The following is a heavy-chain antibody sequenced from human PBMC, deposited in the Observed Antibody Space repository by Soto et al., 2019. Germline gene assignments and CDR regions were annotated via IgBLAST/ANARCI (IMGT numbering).Heavy chain of an antibody. V-gene: IGHV1-18*04. CDR3: ARDGRFGELYNFYGTDV. J-gene: IGHJ6*02. CDR2: ISGYNGNT. D-gene: IGHD3-10*01. Sequence: QVQLVQSGVEVKKPGASVKVSCKASGYTFSTYGISWVRQAPGQGLEWMGWISGYNGNTKYAQKFQGRVTMTTDTSKTTAYMELRSLRSDDTAVYYCARDGRFGELYNFYGTDVWGQGTTVTVSS. CDR1: GYTFSTYG.